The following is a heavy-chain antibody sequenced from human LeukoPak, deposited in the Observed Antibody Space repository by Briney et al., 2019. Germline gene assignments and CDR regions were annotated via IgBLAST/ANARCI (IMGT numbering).Heavy chain of an antibody. D-gene: IGHD2-2*01. Sequence: SETLSLTCTVSGGSISSYYWSWIRQPPGEGLEWIGYIYYSGSTNYNPSLKSRVTISVDTSKSQFSPKLSSVTAADTAVYYCARLDCGSTSCYYPDYWGQGTLVTVSS. CDR3: ARLDCGSTSCYYPDY. V-gene: IGHV4-59*01. CDR1: GGSISSYY. CDR2: IYYSGST. J-gene: IGHJ4*02.